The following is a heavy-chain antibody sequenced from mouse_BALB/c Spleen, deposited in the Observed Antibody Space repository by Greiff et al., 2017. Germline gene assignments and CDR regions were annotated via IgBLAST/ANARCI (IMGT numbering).Heavy chain of an antibody. CDR1: GYSITSGYY. CDR2: ISYDGSN. J-gene: IGHJ3*01. V-gene: IGHV3-6*02. Sequence: ESGPGLVKPSQSLSLTCSVTGYSITSGYYWNWIRQFPGNKLEWMGYISYDGSNNYNPSLKNRISITRDTSKNQFFLKLNSVTTEDTATYYCARETTVVEGFAYWGQGTLVTVSA. D-gene: IGHD1-1*01. CDR3: ARETTVVEGFAY.